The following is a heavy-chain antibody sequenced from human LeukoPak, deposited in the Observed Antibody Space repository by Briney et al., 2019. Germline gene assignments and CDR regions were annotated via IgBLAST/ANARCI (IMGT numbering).Heavy chain of an antibody. CDR2: IKQDGSEK. J-gene: IGHJ4*02. Sequence: GGSLRLSCAASGLTFSSYWMSWVRQAPGKGLEWVANIKQDGSEKYYVDSVKGRFTISRDNAKNSLYLQMNSLRAEDTAVYYCAREGEFWSGYYDYWGQGTLVTVSS. V-gene: IGHV3-7*01. D-gene: IGHD3-3*01. CDR1: GLTFSSYW. CDR3: AREGEFWSGYYDY.